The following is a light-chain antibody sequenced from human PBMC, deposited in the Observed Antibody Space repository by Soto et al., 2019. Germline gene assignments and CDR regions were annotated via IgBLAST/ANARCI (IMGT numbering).Light chain of an antibody. CDR3: LSYGISLSVSVE. Sequence: QSVLTQPPSVSWAPGQRVTISCTGSSSNIGAGYDVQWYQQLPGAAPRLLIFGNTNRPSGVPDRFPGSRSGTSASLAISGFQSEDEADYSRLSYGISLSVSVESGGWTKLTV. J-gene: IGLJ2*01. CDR2: GNT. V-gene: IGLV1-40*01. CDR1: SSNIGAGYD.